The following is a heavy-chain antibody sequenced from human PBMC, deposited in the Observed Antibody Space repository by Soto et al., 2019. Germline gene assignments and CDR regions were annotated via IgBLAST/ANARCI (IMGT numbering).Heavy chain of an antibody. CDR1: GFTFRTYA. V-gene: IGHV3-30*18. J-gene: IGHJ4*02. CDR2: ISHDGSNT. Sequence: QVQVAESGGGVAQPGRSLRLSCAASGFTFRTYAMHWVRQAPGKGLEWVAVISHDGSNTDYGDSVKGRFTISRDNSKSTLSLQMNSLRPEDTGVYYCAKDAGSTEYFFASWGQGTLVSVSS. CDR3: AKDAGSTEYFFAS.